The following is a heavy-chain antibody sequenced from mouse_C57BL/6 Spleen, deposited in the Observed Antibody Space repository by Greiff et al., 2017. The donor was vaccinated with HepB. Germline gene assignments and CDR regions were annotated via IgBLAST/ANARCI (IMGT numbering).Heavy chain of an antibody. CDR2: IDPANGNP. D-gene: IGHD2-10*02. CDR1: GFNIKNTY. CDR3: ASPASMVIYYAMDY. Sequence: EVQLQQSVAELVRPGASVKLSCTASGFNIKNTYMHWVKQRPEQGLEWIGRIDPANGNPKYAPKFQGKATITADTSSNPAYLQLRSLTSEDTAVYYGASPASMVIYYAMDYWGQGTSVTVSS. J-gene: IGHJ4*01. V-gene: IGHV14-3*01.